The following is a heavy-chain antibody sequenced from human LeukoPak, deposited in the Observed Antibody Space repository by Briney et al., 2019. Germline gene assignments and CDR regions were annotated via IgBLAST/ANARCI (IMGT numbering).Heavy chain of an antibody. D-gene: IGHD6-13*01. V-gene: IGHV4-31*03. CDR2: IYYSGST. CDR1: GGPISSGGYY. Sequence: SSETLSLTYTVSGGPISSGGYYWSWIRQHPGKGLEWIGYIYYSGSTYYNPSLKSRVTISVDTSKNQFSLKLSSVTAADTAVYYCARHLLGQQLAHFDYWGQGTLVTVSS. J-gene: IGHJ4*02. CDR3: ARHLLGQQLAHFDY.